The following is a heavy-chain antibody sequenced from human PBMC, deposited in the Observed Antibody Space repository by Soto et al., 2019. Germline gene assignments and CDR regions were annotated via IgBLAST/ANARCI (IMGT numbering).Heavy chain of an antibody. CDR3: ARPGYFDGMDV. J-gene: IGHJ6*02. V-gene: IGHV4-59*08. CDR2: IYYSGST. CDR1: GGSISSYY. D-gene: IGHD2-15*01. Sequence: SETLSLTCTVSGGSISSYYWSWIRQPPGKGLEWIGYIYYSGSTNYNPSLKSRVTISVDTSKNQFSLKLSSVTAADTAVYYCARPGYFDGMDVWGQGTTVTVSS.